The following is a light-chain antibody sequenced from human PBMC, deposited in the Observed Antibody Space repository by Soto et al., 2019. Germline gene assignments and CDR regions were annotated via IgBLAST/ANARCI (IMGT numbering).Light chain of an antibody. CDR2: EAS. CDR3: QQFNSKVWT. V-gene: IGKV1-5*01. CDR1: QSVSRW. Sequence: DIQMTQSPSTLSASVGDTVTITCRASQSVSRWLNWYQQKPGKAPRLLIYEASNLESGVPMRFSGSGSGTEFVLTITSLHPADSATYYCQQFNSKVWTFGQGTRVEI. J-gene: IGKJ1*01.